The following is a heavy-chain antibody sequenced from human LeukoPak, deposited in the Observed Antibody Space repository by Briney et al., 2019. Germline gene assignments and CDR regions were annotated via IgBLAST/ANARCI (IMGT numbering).Heavy chain of an antibody. CDR2: IYPGDSDT. CDR3: ARSLRLGDPGYIDY. D-gene: IGHD3-16*01. J-gene: IGHJ4*02. V-gene: IGHV5-51*01. Sequence: GESLKISCKGSGYSFSSYWIGWVRQMPGKGLAWMGTIYPGDSDTRYSPSFQGQVTISADKSISTPYLQWSSLKAPDTAMYYCARSLRLGDPGYIDYWGQGTLVTVSS. CDR1: GYSFSSYW.